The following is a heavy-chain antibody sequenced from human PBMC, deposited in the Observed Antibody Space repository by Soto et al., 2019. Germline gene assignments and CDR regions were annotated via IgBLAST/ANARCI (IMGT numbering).Heavy chain of an antibody. V-gene: IGHV3-23*01. D-gene: IGHD3-10*01. CDR3: AREYAPGSPNYDY. CDR1: GFTFSDYS. J-gene: IGHJ4*02. Sequence: EVQLLESAGGLVQPGGSLRLSCAASGFTFSDYSMSWVRQAPGRGLEWVSTFTRRGNIYYAASVKGRFTISRDNSKSTLYLQIDSLRAEDTALYYCAREYAPGSPNYDYWGLGTLVTVSS. CDR2: FTRRGNI.